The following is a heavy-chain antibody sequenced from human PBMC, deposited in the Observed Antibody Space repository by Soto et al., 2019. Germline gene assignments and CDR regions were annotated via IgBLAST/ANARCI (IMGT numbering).Heavy chain of an antibody. CDR2: IYYSGST. V-gene: IGHV4-31*03. D-gene: IGHD5-12*01. J-gene: IGHJ4*02. Sequence: SETLSITCTVSVCSISICGYYWSWIRQHPGKGLDCIGYIYYSGSTYYNPSLKSRVTISLDTSKNQFSLKLSSVTAADTAVYYCARGGYELDYWGQGTLVTVSS. CDR1: VCSISICGYY. CDR3: ARGGYELDY.